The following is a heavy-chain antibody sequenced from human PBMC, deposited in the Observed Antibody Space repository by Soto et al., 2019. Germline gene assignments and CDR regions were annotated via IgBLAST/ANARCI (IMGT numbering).Heavy chain of an antibody. J-gene: IGHJ3*02. D-gene: IGHD3-22*01. V-gene: IGHV1-69*01. Sequence: QVQLVQSGAEVKKPGSSVKVSCKASGGTFSSYAISWVRQAPGQGLEWMGGIIPIFGTANYAQKFQGRVTITADESTSTAYMELSSLRSEDTAVYYCARDKTTNVYYYDSSGYNAFDIWGQGTMVTVSS. CDR1: GGTFSSYA. CDR3: ARDKTTNVYYYDSSGYNAFDI. CDR2: IIPIFGTA.